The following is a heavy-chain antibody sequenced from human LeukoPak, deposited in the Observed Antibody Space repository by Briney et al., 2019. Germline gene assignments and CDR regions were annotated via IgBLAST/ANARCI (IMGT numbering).Heavy chain of an antibody. Sequence: GGSLRLSCAASAFTFSRYWATWVRQAPGKGLEWVANINEDGSEKYYLDSVGGRFTISRDNAKNSLYLQMDSLRAEDTAVYYCARLFVYGSGAEAFDYWGQGALVTVSS. CDR1: AFTFSRYW. CDR2: INEDGSEK. J-gene: IGHJ4*02. V-gene: IGHV3-7*01. CDR3: ARLFVYGSGAEAFDY. D-gene: IGHD3-10*01.